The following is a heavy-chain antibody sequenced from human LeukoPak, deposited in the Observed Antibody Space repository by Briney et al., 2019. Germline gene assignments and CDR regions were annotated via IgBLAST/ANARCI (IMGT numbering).Heavy chain of an antibody. CDR2: ISSDGHNK. Sequence: GGSLRLSCAASGFTFSSYDIHWVRQAPGKGLEWVALISSDGHNKYFADSVKGRFTISTDNSKHTLYLQMNSLRPEDTAVYYCAKCCPMAVWGQGTTVTVSS. D-gene: IGHD4/OR15-4a*01. CDR1: GFTFSSYD. CDR3: AKCCPMAV. J-gene: IGHJ6*02. V-gene: IGHV3-30*18.